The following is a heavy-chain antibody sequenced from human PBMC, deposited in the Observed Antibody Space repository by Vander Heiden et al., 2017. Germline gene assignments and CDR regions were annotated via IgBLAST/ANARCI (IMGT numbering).Heavy chain of an antibody. D-gene: IGHD6-19*01. V-gene: IGHV3-23*01. J-gene: IGHJ4*02. CDR1: GFTFSDYS. Sequence: EVQLLESGGGLVQPGGSLRPSCAASGFTFSDYSMTWVRQAPGEGLEWISTITAGGRTHYAESVKGRFTISRDDSRNTIYLQMNSQRGEDTAVYYCTKDDGRGVAGEHWTSDYWGQGALVTVSS. CDR3: TKDDGRGVAGEHWTSDY. CDR2: ITAGGRT.